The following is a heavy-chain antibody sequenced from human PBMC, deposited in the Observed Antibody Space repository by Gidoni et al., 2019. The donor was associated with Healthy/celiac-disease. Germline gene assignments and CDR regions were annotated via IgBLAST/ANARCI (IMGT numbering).Heavy chain of an antibody. CDR1: AGTFSSYA. CDR2: IIPIFGTA. CDR3: ASDSSGYYYGMDV. V-gene: IGHV1-69*01. Sequence: QVQLVQSGAEVTKPGSSVKVSCKASAGTFSSYAISWVRQAPGQVLEWMGGIIPIFGTANYAQKFQGRVTITADESTSTAYMELSSLRSEDTAVYYCASDSSGYYYGMDVWGQGTTVTVSS. J-gene: IGHJ6*02. D-gene: IGHD3-22*01.